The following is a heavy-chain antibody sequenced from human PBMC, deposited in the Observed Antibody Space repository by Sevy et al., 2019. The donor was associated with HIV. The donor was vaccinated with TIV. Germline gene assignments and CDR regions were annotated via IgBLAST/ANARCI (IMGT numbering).Heavy chain of an antibody. J-gene: IGHJ4*02. CDR3: AREGLGYCSGGSCDEIDY. D-gene: IGHD2-15*01. CDR1: GGTFSSYA. CDR2: IIPIFGTA. Sequence: ASVKVSCKASGGTFSSYAISWVRQAPGQGLEWMGGIIPIFGTANYAQTFQGRVTITADESTSTAYMELSSLRSEDTAVYYCAREGLGYCSGGSCDEIDYWGQGTLVTVSS. V-gene: IGHV1-69*13.